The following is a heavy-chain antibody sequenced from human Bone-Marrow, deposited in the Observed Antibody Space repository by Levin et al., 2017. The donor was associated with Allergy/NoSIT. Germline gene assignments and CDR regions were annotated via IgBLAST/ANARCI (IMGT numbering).Heavy chain of an antibody. CDR1: GYTFTSYF. CDR2: ITPNTGAA. CDR3: ASERYSAYDFDY. D-gene: IGHD5-12*01. V-gene: IGHV1-2*02. J-gene: IGHJ4*02. Sequence: ASVKVSCKTSGYTFTSYFLHWVRQAPGQGLEWMGWITPNTGAADYALKFQGRVTMTSDTSTNTVYMELSSLTSDDTALYFCASERYSAYDFDYWGQGTLVSVSS.